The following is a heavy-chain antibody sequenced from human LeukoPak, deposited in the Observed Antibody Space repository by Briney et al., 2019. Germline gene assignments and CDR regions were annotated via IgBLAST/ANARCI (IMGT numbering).Heavy chain of an antibody. CDR3: ARQDVVAGYDY. J-gene: IGHJ4*02. CDR1: GYSFTNYW. D-gene: IGHD6-19*01. V-gene: IGHV5-51*01. Sequence: GESLKISCKGSGYSFTNYWIGWVRQMPGKGLEWMGIIYPGDSDTRYSPSFQGQVTISADKSIITAYLQWSSLKASGTAMYYCARQDVVAGYDYWGQGTLVTVSS. CDR2: IYPGDSDT.